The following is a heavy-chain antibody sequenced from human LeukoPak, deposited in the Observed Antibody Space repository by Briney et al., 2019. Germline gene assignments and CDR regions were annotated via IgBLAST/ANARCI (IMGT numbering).Heavy chain of an antibody. Sequence: GGSLRLSCAASGFTFSSYGMHWVRQALGKGLEWVAVISYDGSNKYYADSVKGRFTISRDNSKNTLYLQMNSLRAEDTAVYYCAKGNFDYWGQGTLVTVSS. CDR3: AKGNFDY. CDR2: ISYDGSNK. J-gene: IGHJ4*02. V-gene: IGHV3-30*18. CDR1: GFTFSSYG.